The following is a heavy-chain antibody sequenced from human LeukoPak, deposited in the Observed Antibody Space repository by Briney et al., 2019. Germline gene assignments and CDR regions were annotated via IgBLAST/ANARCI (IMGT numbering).Heavy chain of an antibody. CDR1: GGTFSSYA. Sequence: ASVKVSCKASGGTFSSYAISWVRQAPGQGLEWMGRIIPILGIANYAQEFQGRVTITADKSTSTAYMELSSLRSEDTAVYYCAREMGFEQWLTAQGMDVWGQGTTVTVSS. CDR2: IIPILGIA. V-gene: IGHV1-69*04. D-gene: IGHD6-19*01. CDR3: AREMGFEQWLTAQGMDV. J-gene: IGHJ6*02.